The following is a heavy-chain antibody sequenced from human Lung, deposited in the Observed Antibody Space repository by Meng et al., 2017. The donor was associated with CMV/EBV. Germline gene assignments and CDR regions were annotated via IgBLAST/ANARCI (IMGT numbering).Heavy chain of an antibody. Sequence: GGSLRLSCKVSGFTFSNYWMNWVRQTPEKGLEWVANIKKDGSEKNYLGSVKGRFTISRDNAKNSLYLQMTRVRVEDTAVYYCARGFDYWGQGTLVTVSS. CDR2: IKKDGSEK. V-gene: IGHV3-7*01. CDR3: ARGFDY. CDR1: GFTFSNYW. J-gene: IGHJ4*02.